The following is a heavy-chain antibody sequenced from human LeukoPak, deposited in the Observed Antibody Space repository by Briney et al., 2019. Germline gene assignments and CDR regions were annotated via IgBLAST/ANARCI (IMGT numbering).Heavy chain of an antibody. J-gene: IGHJ6*02. D-gene: IGHD2-2*02. CDR3: ARDLTIPVPGGGYFYYCGMDV. CDR2: IWSDGSNI. CDR1: GFTFSRYG. V-gene: IGHV3-33*01. Sequence: AGRSLRLSCAASGFTFSRYGMHWVRQAPGKGLEWVAVIWSDGSNIYYGDSVKGRFTISRDNSKNTLYMEMNSLRAEDTAVYHCARDLTIPVPGGGYFYYCGMDVWGRGTTVTVSS.